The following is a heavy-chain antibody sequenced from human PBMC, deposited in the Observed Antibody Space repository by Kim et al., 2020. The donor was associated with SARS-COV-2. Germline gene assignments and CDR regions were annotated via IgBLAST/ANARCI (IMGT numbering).Heavy chain of an antibody. V-gene: IGHV3-7*03. D-gene: IGHD6-19*01. CDR1: GFTFSTYW. CDR3: ARDVGHWLYYYYGMDV. Sequence: GGSLRLSCAASGFTFSTYWMNWVRQAPGKGLEWVANIKQDGREKHYLDSVRGRFTISRDNAKNSLYLQMNSLRAEDTAVYYCARDVGHWLYYYYGMDVWG. J-gene: IGHJ6*01. CDR2: IKQDGREK.